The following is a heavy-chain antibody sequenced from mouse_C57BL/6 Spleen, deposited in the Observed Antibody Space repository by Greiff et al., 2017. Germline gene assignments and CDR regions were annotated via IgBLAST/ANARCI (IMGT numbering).Heavy chain of an antibody. CDR3: TSADDFDY. CDR2: IDPNSGGT. V-gene: IGHV1-72*01. Sequence: QVQLQQPGAELVKPGASVKLSCKASGYTFTSYWMHWVKQRPGQGLEWIGRIDPNSGGTKYNEKFKSKATLTVDNSSSTAYMQLSSLTSEDSAVYYCTSADDFDYWGQGTTLKVSS. CDR1: GYTFTSYW. J-gene: IGHJ2*01.